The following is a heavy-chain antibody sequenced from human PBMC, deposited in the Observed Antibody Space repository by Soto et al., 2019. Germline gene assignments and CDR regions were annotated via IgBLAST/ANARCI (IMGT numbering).Heavy chain of an antibody. J-gene: IGHJ4*02. Sequence: EVQLVESGGGLVKPGGSLRLSCAASGFAFSSYSMNWVRQAPGKGLEWVSSISSTGTFIYYGDSVKGRFTVSRDNTQSSLDRQMSSLRAEDSAMYYCAGWYSGISDSERAGIDYWGQGTLVTVSP. CDR1: GFAFSSYS. CDR3: AGWYSGISDSERAGIDY. CDR2: ISSTGTFI. D-gene: IGHD6-19*01. V-gene: IGHV3-21*04.